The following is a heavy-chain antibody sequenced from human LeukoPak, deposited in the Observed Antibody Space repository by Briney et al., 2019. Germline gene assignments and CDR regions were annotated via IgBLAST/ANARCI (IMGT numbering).Heavy chain of an antibody. V-gene: IGHV4-4*02. D-gene: IGHD6-6*01. CDR2: IYHSGST. Sequence: SETLSLTCAVSGGSISSSNWWSWVRQPPGKGLEWIGEIYHSGSTNYNPSLKSRVTISVDKSKNQFSLKLSSVTAADTAVYYCARVGSSSESGMDVWGKGTTVTVSS. CDR3: ARVGSSSESGMDV. J-gene: IGHJ6*03. CDR1: GGSISSSNW.